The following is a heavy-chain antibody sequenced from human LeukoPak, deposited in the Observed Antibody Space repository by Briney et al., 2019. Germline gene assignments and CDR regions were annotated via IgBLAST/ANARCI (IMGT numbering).Heavy chain of an antibody. V-gene: IGHV3-9*01. Sequence: GGSLRLSCAASGFTFDDYAMHWVRQAPGKGLEWVSGISWNSGSIGYADSVKGRFTISRDNAKNSLYLQMNSLRAEDTALYYCAKDMWGIAAAGTGVINYYYGMDVWGQGTTVTVSS. D-gene: IGHD6-13*01. J-gene: IGHJ6*02. CDR3: AKDMWGIAAAGTGVINYYYGMDV. CDR1: GFTFDDYA. CDR2: ISWNSGSI.